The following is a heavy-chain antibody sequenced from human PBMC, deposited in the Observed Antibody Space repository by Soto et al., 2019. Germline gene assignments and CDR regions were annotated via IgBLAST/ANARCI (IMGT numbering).Heavy chain of an antibody. D-gene: IGHD3-10*01. J-gene: IGHJ4*02. V-gene: IGHV4-59*08. Sequence: SETLSLTCTVSGGSISSYYWSWIRQPPGKGLEWIGYIYYSGSTNYNPSLKSRVTISVDTSKNQFSLKLSSVTAADTAVYYCARHVPDYYGSGSYYDYWGQGTLVTVSS. CDR1: GGSISSYY. CDR2: IYYSGST. CDR3: ARHVPDYYGSGSYYDY.